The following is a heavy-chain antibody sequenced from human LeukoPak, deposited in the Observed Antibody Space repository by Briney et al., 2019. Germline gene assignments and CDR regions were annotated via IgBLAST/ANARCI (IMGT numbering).Heavy chain of an antibody. J-gene: IGHJ4*02. CDR2: IKQDVSEK. CDR3: ARHRRYYGSGSLGIDY. D-gene: IGHD3-10*01. CDR1: GFTFSSYW. V-gene: IGHV3-7*01. Sequence: GGSLRLSCVASGFTFSSYWMSWVRQAPGNGLEWVANIKQDVSEKYYVDSVKGRFTISRDNAKNSLSLQMNSLRAEHTAVYYCARHRRYYGSGSLGIDYWGQGNLVTVSS.